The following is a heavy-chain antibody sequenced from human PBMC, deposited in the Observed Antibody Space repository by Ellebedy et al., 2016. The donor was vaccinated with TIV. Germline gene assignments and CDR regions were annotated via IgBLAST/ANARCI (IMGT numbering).Heavy chain of an antibody. Sequence: AASVKVFCKASGYTFTHYGISWVRQAPGQGLEWMGWVSAYNGNTNYAQKFQGRVTMTTDTSTRTVYMDLRSLRSDDTAVYYCARDVAYYYDSGDYYSLYYFDYWGQGTLVTVSS. J-gene: IGHJ4*02. V-gene: IGHV1-18*01. CDR1: GYTFTHYG. CDR2: VSAYNGNT. CDR3: ARDVAYYYDSGDYYSLYYFDY. D-gene: IGHD3-22*01.